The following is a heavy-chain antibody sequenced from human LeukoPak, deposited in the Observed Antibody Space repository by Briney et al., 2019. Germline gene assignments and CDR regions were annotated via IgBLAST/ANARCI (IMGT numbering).Heavy chain of an antibody. CDR2: IYTDGRT. D-gene: IGHD3-10*01. J-gene: IGHJ6*02. Sequence: PGGSLRLSCAAYGLTVSSDYMTWVRQAPGKGLEWVSVIYTDGRTEYGDSAKGRFTIARDTSKNILYLQMNSLRAEDTAVYYCARDKITMVRGVPLPKARDGMDVWGQGTTVTVSS. V-gene: IGHV3-53*01. CDR3: ARDKITMVRGVPLPKARDGMDV. CDR1: GLTVSSDY.